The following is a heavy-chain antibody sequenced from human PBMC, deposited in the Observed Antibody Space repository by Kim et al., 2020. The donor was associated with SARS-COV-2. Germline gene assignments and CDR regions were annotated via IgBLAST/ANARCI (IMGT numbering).Heavy chain of an antibody. CDR1: GFTFSSYA. CDR2: ISGSGGST. J-gene: IGHJ6*02. V-gene: IGHV3-23*01. D-gene: IGHD3-3*01. CDR3: AKGHWYYDFWSGSPMHSYYYGMDV. Sequence: PGGSLRLSCAASGFTFSSYAMSWVRQAPGKGLEWVSAISGSGGSTYYADSVKGRFTISRDNSKNTLWLQMNSLRAEDTAVYYCAKGHWYYDFWSGSPMHSYYYGMDVWGQGTTVTVSS.